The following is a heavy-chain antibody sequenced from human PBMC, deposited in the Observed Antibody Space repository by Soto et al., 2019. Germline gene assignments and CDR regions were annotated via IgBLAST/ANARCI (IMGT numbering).Heavy chain of an antibody. V-gene: IGHV3-23*01. CDR3: ARRGSGSYYDY. Sequence: EVQLLESGGGLVQPGGSLRLSCAASGFTFRSYAMRWVRQAQVKGLEWVSAISGSGGSTYYADSVKGRFTISRDNSKNTLYLQMNSLRAEDTAVYYCARRGSGSYYDYWGQGTLVTVSS. D-gene: IGHD1-26*01. CDR1: GFTFRSYA. CDR2: ISGSGGST. J-gene: IGHJ4*02.